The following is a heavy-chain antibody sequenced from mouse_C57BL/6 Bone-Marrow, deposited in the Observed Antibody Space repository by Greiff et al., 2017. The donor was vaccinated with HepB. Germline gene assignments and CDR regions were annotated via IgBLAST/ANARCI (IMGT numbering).Heavy chain of an antibody. J-gene: IGHJ2*01. CDR1: GYSITSDY. CDR2: ISYSGST. CDR3: ARYSYYYGSSYGFHFDY. V-gene: IGHV3-8*01. Sequence: EVKLQESGPGLAKPSQTLSLTCSVTGYSITSDYWNWIRKFPGNKLEYMGYISYSGSTYYNPSLKSRISITRDTSKNQYYLQLNSVTTEDTATYYCARYSYYYGSSYGFHFDYWGQGTTLTGSS. D-gene: IGHD1-1*01.